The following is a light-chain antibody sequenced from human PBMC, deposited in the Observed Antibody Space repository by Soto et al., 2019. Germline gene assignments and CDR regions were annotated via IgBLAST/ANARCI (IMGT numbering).Light chain of an antibody. Sequence: EIVLTQSPATLSLAPGDRANLSCRASQSVSTKNLAWYQQKPGQAPRLLIFGASSRATGISDRFSGSGSGTDFSLTISRLEPEDFAVYYCQQFGSSPPYTFGKGTKVEIK. CDR1: QSVSTKN. CDR3: QQFGSSPPYT. V-gene: IGKV3-20*01. CDR2: GAS. J-gene: IGKJ2*01.